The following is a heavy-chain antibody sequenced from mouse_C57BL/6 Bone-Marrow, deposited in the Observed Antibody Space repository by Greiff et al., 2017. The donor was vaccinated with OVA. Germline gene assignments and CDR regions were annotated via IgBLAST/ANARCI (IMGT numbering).Heavy chain of an antibody. Sequence: EVHLVESGAELVRPGASVKLSCTASGFNIKDDYMHWVKQRPEQGLEWIGWIDPENGDTEYASKFQGKATITADTSSNTAYLQLSSLTSEDTAVYYCTHYYGNMDYWGQETSVTVSS. V-gene: IGHV14-4*01. CDR3: THYYGNMDY. CDR1: GFNIKDDY. J-gene: IGHJ4*01. CDR2: IDPENGDT. D-gene: IGHD1-1*01.